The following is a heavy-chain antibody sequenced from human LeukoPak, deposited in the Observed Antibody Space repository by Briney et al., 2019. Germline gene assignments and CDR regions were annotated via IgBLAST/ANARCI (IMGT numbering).Heavy chain of an antibody. CDR2: INHSGST. CDR1: GGSFSGYY. CDR3: ARSVRYYDSSGYYGKLHAFDI. Sequence: PSETLSLTCAVYGGSFSGYYWSWIRQPPGKGLEWIGEINHSGSTNYNPSLKSRVTISVDTSKNQFSLKLSSVTAADTAVYYCARSVRYYDSSGYYGKLHAFDIWGQGTMVTVSS. J-gene: IGHJ3*02. V-gene: IGHV4-34*01. D-gene: IGHD3-22*01.